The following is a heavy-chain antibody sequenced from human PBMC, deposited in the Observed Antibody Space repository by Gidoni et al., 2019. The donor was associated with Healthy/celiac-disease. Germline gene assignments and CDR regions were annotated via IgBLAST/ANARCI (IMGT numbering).Heavy chain of an antibody. CDR3: ATKTYYYDSSGYYDAFDI. J-gene: IGHJ3*02. CDR1: VGSISIYY. CDR2: TYYSGST. V-gene: IGHV4-59*08. D-gene: IGHD3-22*01. Sequence: QVQLQESGPGLGKPSETLSLTCAVPVGSISIYYWSWIRQPPGKGLQWIGYTYYSGSTNYNPSLKSRVTISVDTSKNQFSLKLSSVTAADTAVYYCATKTYYYDSSGYYDAFDIWGQGTMVTVSS.